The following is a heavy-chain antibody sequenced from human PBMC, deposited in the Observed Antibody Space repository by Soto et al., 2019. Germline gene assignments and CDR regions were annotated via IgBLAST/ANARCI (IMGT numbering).Heavy chain of an antibody. V-gene: IGHV3-53*01. CDR1: GLTVSSNY. CDR2: IYSGGST. D-gene: IGHD3-22*01. CDR3: ARDGESDSSGYYYGY. J-gene: IGHJ4*02. Sequence: GGSLRLSSATSGLTVSSNYISWVRQAPGKGLEWVSVIYSGGSTYYADSVKGRFTISRDNSKNTLYLQMNSLRAEDTAVYYCARDGESDSSGYYYGYWGQGTLVTVSS.